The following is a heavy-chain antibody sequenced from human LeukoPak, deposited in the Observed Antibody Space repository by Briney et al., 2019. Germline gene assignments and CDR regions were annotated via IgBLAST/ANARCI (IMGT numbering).Heavy chain of an antibody. V-gene: IGHV3-30-3*01. Sequence: QPGRSLRLSCAASGFTFSSYAMHWVRQAPGKGLEWVAVISYDGSNKYYADSVKGRFTISRDNAKNSLYLQMNSLRAEDTAVYYCARDSSSSDYYYGMDVWGQGTTVTVSS. CDR3: ARDSSSSDYYYGMDV. D-gene: IGHD6-6*01. CDR1: GFTFSSYA. CDR2: ISYDGSNK. J-gene: IGHJ6*02.